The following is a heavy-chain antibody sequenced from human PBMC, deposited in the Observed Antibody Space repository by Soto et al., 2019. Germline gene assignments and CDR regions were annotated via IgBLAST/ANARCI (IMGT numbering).Heavy chain of an antibody. CDR2: IYHSGST. Sequence: PSETLSLTCAVSGGSISSSNWWSWVRQPPGKGLEWIGEIYHSGSTNYNPSLKSRVTISVDKSKNQFSLKLSSVTAADTAVYYCAIRVRKSPAVADIGGVGYWGQGTLVTVSS. V-gene: IGHV4-4*02. D-gene: IGHD6-19*01. J-gene: IGHJ4*02. CDR3: AIRVRKSPAVADIGGVGY. CDR1: GGSISSSNW.